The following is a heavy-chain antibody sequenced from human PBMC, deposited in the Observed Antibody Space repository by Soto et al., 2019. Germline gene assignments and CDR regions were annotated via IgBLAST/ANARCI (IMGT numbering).Heavy chain of an antibody. J-gene: IGHJ4*02. CDR3: AKARAFYGSGSTLLDY. Sequence: QVQLVESGGGVVQPGRSLRLSCAASGFTFSSYGMHWVRQAPGKGLEWVAVISYDGSNKYYADSVKGRFTISRDNSNNTLYLQMNSLRAEDTAVYYCAKARAFYGSGSTLLDYWGQGTLVTVSS. V-gene: IGHV3-30*18. CDR1: GFTFSSYG. D-gene: IGHD3-10*01. CDR2: ISYDGSNK.